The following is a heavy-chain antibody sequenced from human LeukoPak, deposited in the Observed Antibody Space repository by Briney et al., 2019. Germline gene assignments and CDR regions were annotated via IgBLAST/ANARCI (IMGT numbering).Heavy chain of an antibody. D-gene: IGHD3-22*01. Sequence: PSETLSLTCAVYGGSFSGYYWSWIRQPPGKGLGWIGEINHSGSTNYNPSLKSRVTISVDTSKNQFSLKLSSVTAADTAVYYCALTYYYDSSGYYSLDYWGQGTLVTVSS. CDR3: ALTYYYDSSGYYSLDY. CDR2: INHSGST. CDR1: GGSFSGYY. J-gene: IGHJ4*02. V-gene: IGHV4-34*01.